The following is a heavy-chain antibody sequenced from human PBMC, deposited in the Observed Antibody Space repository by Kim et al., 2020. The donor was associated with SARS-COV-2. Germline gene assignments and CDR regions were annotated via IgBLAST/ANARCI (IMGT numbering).Heavy chain of an antibody. J-gene: IGHJ4*02. Sequence: GGSLRLSCAASGFTFKSYWMYGVRQAPGKGLVWVSRINSDGGSTSYADSVKGRFTISRDNAENTVYLQMNSLRAEDTAVYYCARLAGRGIDWWGQGTLVTVSS. D-gene: IGHD3-16*01. V-gene: IGHV3-74*01. CDR1: GFTFKSYW. CDR3: ARLAGRGIDW. CDR2: INSDGGST.